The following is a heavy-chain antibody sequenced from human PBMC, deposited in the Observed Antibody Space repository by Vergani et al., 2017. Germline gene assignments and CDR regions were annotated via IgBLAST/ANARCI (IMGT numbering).Heavy chain of an antibody. J-gene: IGHJ5*02. Sequence: QVQLVQSGAEVKKPGSSVKVPCKASGGTFSSYAISWVRQAPGQGLEWMGGIIPIFGTANYAQKFQGRVTITADKSTSTDYMELSSLRSEDTAVYYCASFRVGSIGDLPPWGQGTLVTVSS. CDR2: IIPIFGTA. CDR3: ASFRVGSIGDLPP. V-gene: IGHV1-69*06. CDR1: GGTFSSYA. D-gene: IGHD3-3*01.